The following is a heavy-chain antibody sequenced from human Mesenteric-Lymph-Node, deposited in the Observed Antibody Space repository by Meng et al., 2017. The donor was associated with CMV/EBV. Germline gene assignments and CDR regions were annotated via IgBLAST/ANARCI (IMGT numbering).Heavy chain of an antibody. CDR3: ARDLGSGYDYYYYYGMDV. D-gene: IGHD5-12*01. J-gene: IGHJ6*02. CDR2: INPSGGST. CDR1: GYTFTSYY. V-gene: IGHV1-46*01. Sequence: ASVKVSCKASGYTFTSYYMHWVRQAPGQGLEWMGIINPSGGSTSYAQKFQGRVTMTRDTSTSTVYMELSSLRSEDTAVYYCARDLGSGYDYYYYYGMDVWGQGTTVTVSS.